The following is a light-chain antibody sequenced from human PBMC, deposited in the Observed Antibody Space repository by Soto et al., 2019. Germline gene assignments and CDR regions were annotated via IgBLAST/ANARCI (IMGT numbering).Light chain of an antibody. CDR1: SSNVGAGYD. V-gene: IGLV1-40*01. Sequence: QSVLTQPPSVSGSPGQRVTISCTGSSSNVGAGYDVHWYQQHPGTAPKLLIYGNSNRPSGVPDRFSGSKSGTAASLAITGLQAEDEDDDYCQSYDSSLRGSVVFGGGTKLTVL. J-gene: IGLJ2*01. CDR3: QSYDSSLRGSVV. CDR2: GNS.